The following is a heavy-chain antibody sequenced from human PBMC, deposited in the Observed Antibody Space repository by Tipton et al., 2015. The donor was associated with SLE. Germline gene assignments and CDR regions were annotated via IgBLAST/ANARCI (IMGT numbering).Heavy chain of an antibody. V-gene: IGHV4-4*07. Sequence: LRLSCTVSGASISSYSWSWVRQSAGKGLEWIGRIYISGSTNYNPSFESRVTISRDTSKNQFSLKLSSVTAADSAVYYCARGGDFWSGPTSNYYFYYYMDVWGKGTTVTVSS. CDR1: GASISSYS. J-gene: IGHJ6*03. CDR3: ARGGDFWSGPTSNYYFYYYMDV. CDR2: IYISGST. D-gene: IGHD3-3*01.